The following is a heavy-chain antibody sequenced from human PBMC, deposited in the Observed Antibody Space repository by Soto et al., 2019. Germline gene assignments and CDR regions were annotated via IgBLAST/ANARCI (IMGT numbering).Heavy chain of an antibody. CDR3: ARRYGASFDD. CDR1: GGSISSYY. J-gene: IGHJ4*02. V-gene: IGHV4-59*01. Sequence: SETLSLTCTVSGGSISSYYWSWIRQPPGKGLEWIGYIYYSGSTNYNPSLKSRVTISVDTSKNQFSLKLSSVTAADTAVYYCARRYGASFDDWGQGTLVTVS. D-gene: IGHD4-17*01. CDR2: IYYSGST.